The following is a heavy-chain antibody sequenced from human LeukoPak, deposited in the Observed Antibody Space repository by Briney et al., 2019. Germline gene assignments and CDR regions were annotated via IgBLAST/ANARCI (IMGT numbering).Heavy chain of an antibody. CDR1: GFTFSSYW. V-gene: IGHV3-7*01. J-gene: IGHJ1*01. CDR3: AREGGSSSGPVFQH. CDR2: IKQDGSEK. D-gene: IGHD6-6*01. Sequence: GGSLRLSCAASGFTFSSYWMSWVRQAPGKGLEWVANIKQDGSEKYYVDSVKGRFTISRDNAKNSLYLQMNSLRAEDTAVYYCAREGGSSSGPVFQHWGQGTLVTVSS.